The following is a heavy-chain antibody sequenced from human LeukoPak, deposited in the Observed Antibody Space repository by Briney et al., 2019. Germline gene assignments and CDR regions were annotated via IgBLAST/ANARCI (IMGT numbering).Heavy chain of an antibody. Sequence: SQTLSLTCTVSGGSISSGSYYWSWIRQPAGKGLEWIGRIYTSGSTNYNPSLKSRVTISVDTSKNQFSLKLSSVTAADTAVYYCASSITMIVVVTRFNYWGQGTLVTVSS. CDR3: ASSITMIVVVTRFNY. D-gene: IGHD3-22*01. CDR2: IYTSGST. J-gene: IGHJ4*02. CDR1: GGSISSGSYY. V-gene: IGHV4-61*02.